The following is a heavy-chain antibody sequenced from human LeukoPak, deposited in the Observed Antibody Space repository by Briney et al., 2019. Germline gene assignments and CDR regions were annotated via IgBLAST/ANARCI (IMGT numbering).Heavy chain of an antibody. V-gene: IGHV3-23*01. CDR1: GFTFRSYA. D-gene: IGHD6-13*01. Sequence: TGGSLRLSCAASGFTFRSYAMRWVRQAPGKGLEWVSAISGSGGSTYYADSVTGRFIISTENSKNTLYLQMNSLRAEDTAVYYCAKDLVRTRVIAAAAAGGYCGQGTLVTVSS. CDR2: ISGSGGST. CDR3: AKDLVRTRVIAAAAAGGY. J-gene: IGHJ4*02.